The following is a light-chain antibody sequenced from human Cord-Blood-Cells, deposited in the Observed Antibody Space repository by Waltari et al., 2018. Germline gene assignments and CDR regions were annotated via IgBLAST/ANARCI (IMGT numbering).Light chain of an antibody. J-gene: IGLJ1*01. CDR1: TGAVTSGHY. CDR2: DTS. CDR3: LLSYSGAYV. V-gene: IGLV7-46*01. Sequence: QAVVTQEPSLTVSPGGTVTLTCGSSTGAVTSGHYPYWFQQKPGQAPRTLIYDTSNKHSXXXXRXXGXXXXXXXXLTLSGAQPEDEAEYYCLLSYSGAYVFGTGTKVTVL.